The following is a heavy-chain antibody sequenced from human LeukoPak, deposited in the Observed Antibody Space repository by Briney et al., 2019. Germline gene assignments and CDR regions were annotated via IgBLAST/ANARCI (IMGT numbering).Heavy chain of an antibody. J-gene: IGHJ1*01. CDR2: IKTDGSEK. D-gene: IGHD3-22*01. V-gene: IGHV3-7*01. CDR3: ATYSSLNRREFQF. CDR1: GFTFSNYW. Sequence: GGSLRLSCEGSGFTFSNYWMGWVRQAQGKGRQGVANIKTDGSEKYYVDSVKGRFTISRDNAKNSLYLQMNSLRAEDTAVYYCATYSSLNRREFQFWGQGTLLTVSS.